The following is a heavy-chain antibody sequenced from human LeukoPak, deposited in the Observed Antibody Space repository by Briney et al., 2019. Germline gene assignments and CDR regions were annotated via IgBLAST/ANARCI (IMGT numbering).Heavy chain of an antibody. CDR3: ARDWGDPGIAVLGDY. V-gene: IGHV3-21*01. CDR1: GFTFSSYS. D-gene: IGHD6-19*01. CDR2: ISSSSSYI. J-gene: IGHJ4*02. Sequence: PGGSLRLSCAASGFTFSSYSMNWVRQAPGKALEWVSSISSSSSYIYYADSVKGRFTISRDNAKNSLYLQMNSLRAEDTAVYYCARDWGDPGIAVLGDYWGQGTLVTVSS.